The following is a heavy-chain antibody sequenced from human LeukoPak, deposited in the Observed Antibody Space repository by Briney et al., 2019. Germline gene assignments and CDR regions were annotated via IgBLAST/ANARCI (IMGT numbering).Heavy chain of an antibody. J-gene: IGHJ3*02. CDR1: GFTFSSYA. CDR3: ARFPPYGSGSYVFDI. Sequence: GGSLRLSCAASGFTFSSYAMTWVRQAPGKGLEWVSAVSGSGGSTYYADSVKGRFTISRDNSKNTLYLQMNSLRAEDTAVYYCARFPPYGSGSYVFDIWGQGTMVTVSS. V-gene: IGHV3-23*01. D-gene: IGHD3-10*01. CDR2: VSGSGGST.